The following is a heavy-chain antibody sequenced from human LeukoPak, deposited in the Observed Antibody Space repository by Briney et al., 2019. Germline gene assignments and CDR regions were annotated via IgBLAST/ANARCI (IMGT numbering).Heavy chain of an antibody. Sequence: GASVKVSCKASGYTFTSYGINWVRQAPGQGLEWMGWISVYNGNAKYAQKLQGRVTMTTDTSTTTAYMELRSLRPDDTAVYYCARVDGYNYYFDYWGQGTLVTVSS. CDR1: GYTFTSYG. V-gene: IGHV1-18*01. D-gene: IGHD5-24*01. CDR2: ISVYNGNA. J-gene: IGHJ4*02. CDR3: ARVDGYNYYFDY.